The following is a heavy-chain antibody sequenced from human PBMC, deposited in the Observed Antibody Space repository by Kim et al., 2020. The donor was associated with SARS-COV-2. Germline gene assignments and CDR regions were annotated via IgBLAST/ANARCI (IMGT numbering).Heavy chain of an antibody. CDR1: GFTFSSYS. D-gene: IGHD2-15*01. J-gene: IGHJ4*02. CDR3: ARDLGYCSGGRGYPYFDY. V-gene: IGHV3-21*01. Sequence: GGSLRLSCAASGFTFSSYSMNWVRQAPGKGLEWVSSISISSSYIYYADSVKGRFTISRDNAKNSLYLQMNSLRAEDTAVYYCARDLGYCSGGRGYPYFDYWGQGTLVTVSS. CDR2: ISISSSYI.